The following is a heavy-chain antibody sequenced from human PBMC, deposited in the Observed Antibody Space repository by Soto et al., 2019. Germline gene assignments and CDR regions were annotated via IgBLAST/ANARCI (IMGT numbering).Heavy chain of an antibody. Sequence: GASVKVSCKVYGDTLTELYIHWVRQAPGKGLEWVGGIDPEDGEMISAQKFRGRITMTEDTSTDTAYMKLTSLRSEDTAIYYCAILLSPVHGHHLHNLFDPWGQGTLVIVSS. CDR2: IDPEDGEM. CDR3: AILLSPVHGHHLHNLFDP. J-gene: IGHJ5*02. CDR1: GDTLTELY. D-gene: IGHD2-21*01. V-gene: IGHV1-24*01.